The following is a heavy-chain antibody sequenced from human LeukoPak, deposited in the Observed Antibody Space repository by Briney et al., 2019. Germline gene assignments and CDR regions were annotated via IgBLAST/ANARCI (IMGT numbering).Heavy chain of an antibody. Sequence: GGSLRLSCAASGFIFSSYWMIWVRQAPGKGLEWVANIKQDGSEKYYVDSVKGRFTISRDNAKNSLYLQMNTLRAEDTAMYYCAKDAQPRSRWFDPWGQGTLVTVSS. CDR2: IKQDGSEK. CDR1: GFIFSSYW. J-gene: IGHJ5*02. V-gene: IGHV3-7*03. D-gene: IGHD3-16*01. CDR3: AKDAQPRSRWFDP.